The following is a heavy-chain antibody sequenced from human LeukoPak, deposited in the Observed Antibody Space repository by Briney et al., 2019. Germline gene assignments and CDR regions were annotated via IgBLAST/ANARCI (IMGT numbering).Heavy chain of an antibody. V-gene: IGHV3-66*01. J-gene: IGHJ5*02. Sequence: GGSLRLSCVASGFTLSSYSMNWVRQAPGKGLEWVSVIYSGGSGGSTYYADSVKGRFTISRDNSKNTLYLQMNSLRVEDTAVYYCTRVRSPNWFDPWGQGTLVTVSS. CDR2: IYSGGSGGST. CDR3: TRVRSPNWFDP. CDR1: GFTLSSYS. D-gene: IGHD1-26*01.